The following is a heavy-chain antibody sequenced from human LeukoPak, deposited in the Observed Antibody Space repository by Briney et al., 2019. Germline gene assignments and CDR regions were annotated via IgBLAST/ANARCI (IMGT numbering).Heavy chain of an antibody. CDR2: ISWDGGST. CDR1: GFTFDDYN. V-gene: IGHV3-43*01. CDR3: AKDIFHGTFWSGYRDYYYYYGMDV. Sequence: PGGSLRLSCAASGFTFDDYNMHWVRQAPGKGLEWVSLISWDGGSTYYADSVKGRFTISRDNSKNSLYLQMNSLRTEDTALYYCAKDIFHGTFWSGYRDYYYYYGMDVWGQGTTVTVSS. D-gene: IGHD3-3*01. J-gene: IGHJ6*02.